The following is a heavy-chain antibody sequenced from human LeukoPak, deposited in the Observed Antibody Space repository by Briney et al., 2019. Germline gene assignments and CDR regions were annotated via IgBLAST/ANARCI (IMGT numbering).Heavy chain of an antibody. CDR3: ATAAPYCSSTSCYVLDY. V-gene: IGHV1-24*01. Sequence: ASVKVSCKVSGYTLTELSMHWVRQAPGKGLEWMGGFDPEDGETIYAQKLQGRVTMTEDTSTDTAYMELSSLRSEDTAVYYCATAAPYCSSTSCYVLDYWGQGTLVTVSS. D-gene: IGHD2-2*01. CDR1: GYTLTELS. CDR2: FDPEDGET. J-gene: IGHJ4*02.